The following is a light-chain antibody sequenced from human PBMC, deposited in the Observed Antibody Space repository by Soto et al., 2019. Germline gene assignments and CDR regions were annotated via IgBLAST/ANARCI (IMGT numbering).Light chain of an antibody. CDR2: GAS. CDR3: QQYNNWPPWT. V-gene: IGKV3-15*01. CDR1: QSVGSD. Sequence: ELVMTQSPATLSVSPVGRATLSCRASQSVGSDLAWYQHTPGQPPRLLIYGASTRATGIPGRFSGSGSGTEFTLTISSLQSEDFAVYFCQQYNNWPPWTFGQGTKVDIK. J-gene: IGKJ1*01.